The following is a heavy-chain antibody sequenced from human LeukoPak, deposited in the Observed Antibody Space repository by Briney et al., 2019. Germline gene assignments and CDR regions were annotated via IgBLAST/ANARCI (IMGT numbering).Heavy chain of an antibody. V-gene: IGHV4-34*01. CDR2: INHSGST. D-gene: IGHD2-8*01. CDR1: GGSFSGYY. Sequence: PSETLSLTCAVYGGSFSGYYWSWIRQPPGKGLEWVGEINHSGSTNYNPSHKSRVTISVDTSKNQFSLKLSSVTAADTAVYYCASSMVYGRWFDPWGQGTLVTVSS. J-gene: IGHJ5*02. CDR3: ASSMVYGRWFDP.